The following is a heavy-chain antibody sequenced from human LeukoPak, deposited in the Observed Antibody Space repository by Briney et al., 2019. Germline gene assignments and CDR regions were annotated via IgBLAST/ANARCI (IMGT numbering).Heavy chain of an antibody. CDR2: ISSSGSTI. CDR3: ARGLMGGYPYFEN. V-gene: IGHV3-48*03. Sequence: GGSLRPSCAASGFTFSSYEMNWVRQAPGKGLEWVSYISSSGSTIYYADSVKGRFTISRDNAKNSLYLQMNSLRAEDTAVYYCARGLMGGYPYFENWGQGTLVTVSS. J-gene: IGHJ4*02. D-gene: IGHD3-22*01. CDR1: GFTFSSYE.